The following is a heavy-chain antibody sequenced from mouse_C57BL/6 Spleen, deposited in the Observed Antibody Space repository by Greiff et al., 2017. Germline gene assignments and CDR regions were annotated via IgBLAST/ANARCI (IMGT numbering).Heavy chain of an antibody. CDR2: IDPENGDT. J-gene: IGHJ2*01. CDR1: GFNIKDDY. D-gene: IGHD4-1*01. Sequence: EVNLVESGAELARPGASVKLSCTASGFNIKDDYMHWVKQRPEQGLEWIGWIDPENGDTEYASKFQGKATITADTSSNTAYLRLSSLTSEDTAVYCCATWTGSDYWGQGTTLTVSS. V-gene: IGHV14-4*01. CDR3: ATWTGSDY.